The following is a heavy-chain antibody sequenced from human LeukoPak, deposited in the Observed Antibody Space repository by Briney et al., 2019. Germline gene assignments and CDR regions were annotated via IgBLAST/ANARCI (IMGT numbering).Heavy chain of an antibody. CDR2: INHSGST. CDR3: ARRGKTGPLNWFDP. V-gene: IGHV4-34*01. CDR1: GGSFSGYY. J-gene: IGHJ5*02. Sequence: SETLSLTCAVYGGSFSGYYWSWIRQPPGKGLEWIGEINHSGSTNYNPSLKSRVTISVDTSKNQFSLKLSSVTAADTAVYYCARRGKTGPLNWFDPWGQGTLVTVSS. D-gene: IGHD1-1*01.